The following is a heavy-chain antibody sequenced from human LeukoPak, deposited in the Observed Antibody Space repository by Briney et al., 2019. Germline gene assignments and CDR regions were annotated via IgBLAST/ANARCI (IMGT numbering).Heavy chain of an antibody. CDR1: GFTFSNYA. J-gene: IGHJ6*03. CDR2: ISSGGSSA. V-gene: IGHV3-23*01. Sequence: GGSLRLSCAASGFTFSNYAMSWVRQAPGKGLEWVSGISSGGSSAYHADSVKGRFTISRDNSKNTLYLQMNSLRAEDTAVYYCARGPPDTAMAPYYYYMDVWGKGTTVTVSS. CDR3: ARGPPDTAMAPYYYYMDV. D-gene: IGHD5-18*01.